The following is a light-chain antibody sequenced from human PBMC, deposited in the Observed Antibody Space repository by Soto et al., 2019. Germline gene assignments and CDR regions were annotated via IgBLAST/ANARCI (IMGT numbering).Light chain of an antibody. CDR2: GAS. J-gene: IGKJ4*01. CDR3: QQHSAWPLT. CDR1: QSVRSN. Sequence: EIVMTQSPATLSVSPGARATLFCRASQSVRSNFLAWYQQKPDQAPSLLIYGASIRATGIPARFSGSGSGTEFTLTINSLQSEDFAVYYCQQHSAWPLTFGGGTKVEIK. V-gene: IGKV3-15*01.